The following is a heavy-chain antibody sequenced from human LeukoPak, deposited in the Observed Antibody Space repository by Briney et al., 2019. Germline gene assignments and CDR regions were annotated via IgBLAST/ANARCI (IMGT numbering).Heavy chain of an antibody. D-gene: IGHD5-24*01. J-gene: IGHJ4*02. CDR3: ARDLGDGYTGY. V-gene: IGHV1-69*04. Sequence: ASVKVSCKASGYTFTGYYMHWVRQAPGQGLEWMGRTIPILGIANYAQKFQGRVTITADKSTSTAYMELSSLRSEDTAVYYCARDLGDGYTGYWGQGTLVTVSS. CDR1: GYTFTGYY. CDR2: TIPILGIA.